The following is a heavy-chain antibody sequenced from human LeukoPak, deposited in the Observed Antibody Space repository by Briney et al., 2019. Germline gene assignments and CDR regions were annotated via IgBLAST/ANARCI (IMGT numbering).Heavy chain of an antibody. D-gene: IGHD5-18*01. J-gene: IGHJ4*02. CDR1: GGSICSYY. V-gene: IGHV4-34*01. CDR2: INHSGST. CDR3: ASDSYGLGY. Sequence: SETLSLTCTVSGGSICSYYWSWIRQPPGKGLEWIGEINHSGSTNYNPSLKSRVTISVDTSKNQFSLKLSSVTAADTAVYYCASDSYGLGYWGQGTLVTVSS.